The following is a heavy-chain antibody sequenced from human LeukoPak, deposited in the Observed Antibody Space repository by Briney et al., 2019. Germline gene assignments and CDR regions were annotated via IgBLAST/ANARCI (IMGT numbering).Heavy chain of an antibody. Sequence: TGGSLRLSCAASGFTFSTYAMSWVRQAPGKGVEWVSALTNSGGSGGVTYYADSVKGRFLISRVNSKSTLYLQLSSLRAEDTAVYYCAKAMSTDHYDSRGFYRVDFDSWGQGTLVTVSS. CDR2: LTNSGGSGGVT. J-gene: IGHJ4*02. D-gene: IGHD3-22*01. V-gene: IGHV3-23*01. CDR3: AKAMSTDHYDSRGFYRVDFDS. CDR1: GFTFSTYA.